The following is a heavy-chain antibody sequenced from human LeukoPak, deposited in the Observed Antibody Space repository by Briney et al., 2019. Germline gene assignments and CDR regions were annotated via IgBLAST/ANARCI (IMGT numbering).Heavy chain of an antibody. Sequence: PSETLSLTCAVSGGSISSSNWWSWVRQPPGKGLEWIGEIYHSGSTNYNPPLKSPVTISVDKSKNQFSLKLSSETAADTAVYYCARDRAIPHYYDSSGPPGYYFDYWGQGTLVTVSS. CDR3: ARDRAIPHYYDSSGPPGYYFDY. CDR2: IYHSGST. D-gene: IGHD3-22*01. J-gene: IGHJ4*02. CDR1: GGSISSSNW. V-gene: IGHV4-4*02.